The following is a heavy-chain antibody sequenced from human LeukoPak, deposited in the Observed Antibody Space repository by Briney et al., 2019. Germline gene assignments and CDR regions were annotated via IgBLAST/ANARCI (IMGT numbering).Heavy chain of an antibody. CDR1: GDSVSSNSAA. CDR2: TYYRSKWYN. CDR3: ARDPPGGTTIFDI. Sequence: SQTLSLTCAISGDSVSSNSAAWNWIRQSPSRGLEWLGRTYYRSKWYNDYAVSVKSRMTINSDTSKSQFSLQLNSVTPEDTAVYCCARDPPGGTTIFDIWGQGTMVTVSS. D-gene: IGHD1-1*01. V-gene: IGHV6-1*01. J-gene: IGHJ3*02.